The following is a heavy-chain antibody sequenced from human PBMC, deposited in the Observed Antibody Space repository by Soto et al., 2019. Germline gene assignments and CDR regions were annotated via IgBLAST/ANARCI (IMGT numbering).Heavy chain of an antibody. J-gene: IGHJ5*02. CDR1: GFTFSSYA. Sequence: SGGSLRLSCAASGFTFSSYAMHWVRQAPGKGLGWVAVISYDGSNKYYADSVKGRFTISRDNSKNTLYLQMNSLRAEDTAVYYCARDFSPYYYDSSGYYVNWFDPWGQGTLVTVS. D-gene: IGHD3-22*01. CDR3: ARDFSPYYYDSSGYYVNWFDP. V-gene: IGHV3-30-3*01. CDR2: ISYDGSNK.